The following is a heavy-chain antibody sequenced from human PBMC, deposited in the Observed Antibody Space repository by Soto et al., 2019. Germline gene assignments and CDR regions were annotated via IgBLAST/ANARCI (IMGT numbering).Heavy chain of an antibody. J-gene: IGHJ4*02. D-gene: IGHD3-3*01. CDR1: GGSFSGYY. CDR3: ARGRYHFWSGYYTYDY. CDR2: INHSGST. Sequence: SETLSLTCAVYGGSFSGYYWSWIRQPPGKGLEWIGEINHSGSTNYNPSLKSRVTISVDTSKNQFSLKLSSVTAADTAVYYCARGRYHFWSGYYTYDYWGQGTLVTVSS. V-gene: IGHV4-34*01.